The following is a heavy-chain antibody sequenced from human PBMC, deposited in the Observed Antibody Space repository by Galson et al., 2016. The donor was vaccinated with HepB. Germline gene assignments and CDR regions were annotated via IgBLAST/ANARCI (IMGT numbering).Heavy chain of an antibody. CDR1: GFTFSSHW. D-gene: IGHD6-19*01. Sequence: SLRLSCAASGFTFSSHWLNWVRQAPGKGLEWVANIKQDGSEKYYVDSVKGRFTISRDNGKTSLYLQMNGLRAEDTAVYYCARGSGWLIDYWGQGTLVTVSS. CDR2: IKQDGSEK. CDR3: ARGSGWLIDY. V-gene: IGHV3-7*03. J-gene: IGHJ4*02.